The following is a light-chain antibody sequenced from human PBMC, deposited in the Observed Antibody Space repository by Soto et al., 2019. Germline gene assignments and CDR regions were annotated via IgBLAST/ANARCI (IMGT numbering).Light chain of an antibody. V-gene: IGKV1-27*01. CDR3: QKYNSAPLT. J-gene: IGKJ3*01. Sequence: DIQMTQSPSSLSASVGDIVTITCRASQSISTYLNWYQLKPGNAPKLLIYAASTLQSGVPSRFSGSRSGTDFTLTVSSLQPEDVATYYCQKYNSAPLTFGPGTKVDIK. CDR2: AAS. CDR1: QSISTY.